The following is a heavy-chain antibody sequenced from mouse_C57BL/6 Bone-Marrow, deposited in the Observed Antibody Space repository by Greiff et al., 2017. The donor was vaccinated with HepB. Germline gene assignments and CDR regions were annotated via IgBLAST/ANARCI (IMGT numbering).Heavy chain of an antibody. Sequence: EVQLVESGGGLVQPKGSLKLSCAASGFTFNTYAMHWVRQAPGKGLEWVARIRSKSSNYATYYADSVKDRFTISRDDSQSMLYLQMNNLKTEDTAMYYCVREGIYYDYPSFAYWGQGTLVTVSA. D-gene: IGHD2-4*01. J-gene: IGHJ3*01. CDR2: IRSKSSNYAT. CDR1: GFTFNTYA. V-gene: IGHV10-3*01. CDR3: VREGIYYDYPSFAY.